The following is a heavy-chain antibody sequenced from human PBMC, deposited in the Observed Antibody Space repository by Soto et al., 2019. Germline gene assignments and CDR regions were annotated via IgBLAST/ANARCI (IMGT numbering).Heavy chain of an antibody. CDR1: GFIFNSYA. CDR2: LTSTGGT. J-gene: IGHJ4*02. D-gene: IGHD3-10*01. CDR3: AKDGDLYSGYFDY. V-gene: IGHV3-23*01. Sequence: GGSLRLSCAASGFIFNSYAMSWVRQAPGKGLEWVSTLTSTGGTYYADSVTGRFPISRDNSKNTLYLQMNNLRAEDTAVYYCAKDGDLYSGYFDYWGQGTLVTVSS.